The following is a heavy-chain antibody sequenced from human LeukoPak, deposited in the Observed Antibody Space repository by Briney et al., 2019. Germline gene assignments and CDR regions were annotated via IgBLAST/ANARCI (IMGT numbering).Heavy chain of an antibody. D-gene: IGHD6-19*01. CDR3: ARDRVEFAVADFDY. Sequence: GRSLRLSCAASGFTFSSYAMHWVRQAPGKGLEWVAVISYDGSNKYYADSVKGRFTISRDNSKNTLYLQMNSLRAEDTAVYYCARDRVEFAVADFDYWGQGTLVTVSS. CDR2: ISYDGSNK. CDR1: GFTFSSYA. J-gene: IGHJ4*02. V-gene: IGHV3-30-3*01.